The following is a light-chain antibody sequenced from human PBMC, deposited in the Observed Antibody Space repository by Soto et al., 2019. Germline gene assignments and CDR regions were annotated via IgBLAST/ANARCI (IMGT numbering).Light chain of an antibody. CDR2: DAS. Sequence: DIQMTQSPCTLSASVGDRVTIPFRASQSISSWLAWYQQKPGEAPKLLIYDASALPRGVPSRFSDSGSGTKFTLTIASLQPDDFATYYCQQYETFSGTFGPGTKVDIK. V-gene: IGKV1-5*01. CDR3: QQYETFSGT. J-gene: IGKJ1*01. CDR1: QSISSW.